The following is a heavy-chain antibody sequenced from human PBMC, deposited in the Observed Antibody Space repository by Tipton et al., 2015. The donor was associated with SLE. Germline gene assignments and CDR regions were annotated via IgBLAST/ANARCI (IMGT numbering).Heavy chain of an antibody. J-gene: IGHJ4*02. CDR3: ARARDY. Sequence: TLSPTCTVSGYSISSGYFWGWIRQPPGKGLEWIGSIYHSGSTYYNPSLKSRVTISVDTSKNQFSLKLSSVTAADTAMYYCARARDYWGQGTLVTVSS. CDR1: GYSISSGYF. V-gene: IGHV4-38-2*02. CDR2: IYHSGST.